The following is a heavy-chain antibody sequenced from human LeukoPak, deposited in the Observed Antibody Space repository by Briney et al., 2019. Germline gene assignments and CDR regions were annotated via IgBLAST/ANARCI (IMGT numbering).Heavy chain of an antibody. V-gene: IGHV3-23*01. J-gene: IGHJ4*02. Sequence: GGSLRLSCAASGFTFSSYSMSWVRQAPGKGLGWVSTINDRGDTTYYADSVKGRFTISRDKSKSTLYLQVNSLRAEDTAVYYCVSGWYFDYWGQGALVTVSS. D-gene: IGHD6-19*01. CDR2: INDRGDTT. CDR1: GFTFSSYS. CDR3: VSGWYFDY.